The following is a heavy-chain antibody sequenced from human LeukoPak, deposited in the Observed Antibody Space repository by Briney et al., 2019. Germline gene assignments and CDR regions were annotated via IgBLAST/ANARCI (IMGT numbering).Heavy chain of an antibody. D-gene: IGHD6-19*01. CDR3: ARAESGWPRLYWFDP. V-gene: IGHV1-3*01. Sequence: ASVKVSCKASGYTFTSYAMNWVRQAPGQRLEWMGWINAGNGNTKYSQKFQGRVTITRDTSASTAYMELSSLRSEDTAVCYCARAESGWPRLYWFDPWGQGTLVTVSS. CDR1: GYTFTSYA. J-gene: IGHJ5*02. CDR2: INAGNGNT.